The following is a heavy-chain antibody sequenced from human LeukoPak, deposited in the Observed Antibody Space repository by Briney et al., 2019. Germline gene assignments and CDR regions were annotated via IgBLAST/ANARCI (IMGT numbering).Heavy chain of an antibody. CDR2: IKQDGSEK. J-gene: IGHJ4*02. V-gene: IGHV3-7*01. D-gene: IGHD3-22*01. CDR3: ARDNYYDSSGYYWYLDY. CDR1: GFTFDDSV. Sequence: GGSLRLSCAASGFTFDDSVMSWVRQAPGKGLEWVANIKQDGSEKYYVDSVKGRFTISRDNAKNSLYLQMNSLRAEDTAVYYCARDNYYDSSGYYWYLDYWGQGTLVTVPS.